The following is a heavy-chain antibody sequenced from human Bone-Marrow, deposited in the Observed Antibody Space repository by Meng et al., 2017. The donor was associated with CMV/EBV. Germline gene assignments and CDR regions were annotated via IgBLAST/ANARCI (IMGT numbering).Heavy chain of an antibody. Sequence: SVKVSCKASGGTFSSYAISWVRQAPGQGLEWMGGIIPIFGTANYAQKFQGRVTITTDESTSTAYMELSSLRSEDTAVYYCARDELGSIAAACYYYYGMDVWGQGTTVTVSS. CDR1: GGTFSSYA. V-gene: IGHV1-69*05. J-gene: IGHJ6*02. CDR3: ARDELGSIAAACYYYYGMDV. CDR2: IIPIFGTA. D-gene: IGHD6-13*01.